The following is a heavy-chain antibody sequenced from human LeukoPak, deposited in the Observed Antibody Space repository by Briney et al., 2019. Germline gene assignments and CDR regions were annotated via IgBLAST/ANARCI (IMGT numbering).Heavy chain of an antibody. V-gene: IGHV4-34*01. Sequence: SETLSLTCAVNGGSFSDYYWNWIRQPSGKGLEWIGEINHSGTTNYNPSLESRVTISVDTSKNQFSLKLSSVTAADTAVYYCARGANNAAGVAFDIWGQGTMVTVSS. D-gene: IGHD6-13*01. J-gene: IGHJ3*02. CDR2: INHSGTT. CDR3: ARGANNAAGVAFDI. CDR1: GGSFSDYY.